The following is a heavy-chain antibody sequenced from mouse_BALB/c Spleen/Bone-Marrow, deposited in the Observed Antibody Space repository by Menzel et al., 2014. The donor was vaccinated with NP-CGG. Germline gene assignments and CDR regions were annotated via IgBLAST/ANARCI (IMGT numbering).Heavy chain of an antibody. D-gene: IGHD2-3*01. Sequence: EVKLVESGGGLVQPKGSLKLSCAASGFTFNTYAMNWVRQAPGKGLEWVARIRSKSNNYATYYADSVKDRFTVSRDDSQSMLFLQMNSLKTEDTAMYYCVRSDDGCFAYWGQGTLVTVSA. CDR2: IRSKSNNYAT. J-gene: IGHJ3*01. CDR3: VRSDDGCFAY. CDR1: GFTFNTYA. V-gene: IGHV10-1*02.